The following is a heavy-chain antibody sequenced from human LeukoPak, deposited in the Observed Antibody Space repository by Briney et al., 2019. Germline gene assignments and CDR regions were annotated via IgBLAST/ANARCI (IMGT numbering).Heavy chain of an antibody. J-gene: IGHJ4*02. CDR1: GGSFSGYY. V-gene: IGHV4-34*01. Sequence: SETLSLTCAVYGGSFSGYYWSWIRQPPGKGLEWIGEINHSGSTNYNPTLKSRVTISVDTSKNQFSLKLSSVTAADTAVYYCARGSGYTYGYPFDSWGQGTLVTVSS. D-gene: IGHD5-18*01. CDR3: ARGSGYTYGYPFDS. CDR2: INHSGST.